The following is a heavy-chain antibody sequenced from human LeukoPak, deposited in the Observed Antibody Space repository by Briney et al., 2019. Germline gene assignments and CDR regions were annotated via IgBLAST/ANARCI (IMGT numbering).Heavy chain of an antibody. Sequence: PGGSLRLSCAASGFTFSDYYMSWIRQAPGKGLEWVSYISSSSSYTNYADSVKGRFTISRDNAKNSLYLQMNSLRAEATAVYYCARVQAQLSNAFDIWGQGTMVTVSS. J-gene: IGHJ3*02. CDR1: GFTFSDYY. V-gene: IGHV3-11*06. D-gene: IGHD3-16*02. CDR3: ARVQAQLSNAFDI. CDR2: ISSSSSYT.